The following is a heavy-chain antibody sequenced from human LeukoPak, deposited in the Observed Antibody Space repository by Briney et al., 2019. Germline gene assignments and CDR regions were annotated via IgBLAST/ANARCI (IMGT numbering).Heavy chain of an antibody. CDR3: ARIVGTMVRGVGYNWFDP. CDR1: GFTFSSYS. CDR2: ISSSSSYI. V-gene: IGHV3-21*01. D-gene: IGHD3-10*01. J-gene: IGHJ5*02. Sequence: PGGSLRLSCAASGFTFSSYSMNWVRQAPGKGLEWVSSISSSSSYIYYADSVKGRFTISRDNAKNSLYLQMNSLRAEDTAVYYCARIVGTMVRGVGYNWFDPWGQGTLVTVSS.